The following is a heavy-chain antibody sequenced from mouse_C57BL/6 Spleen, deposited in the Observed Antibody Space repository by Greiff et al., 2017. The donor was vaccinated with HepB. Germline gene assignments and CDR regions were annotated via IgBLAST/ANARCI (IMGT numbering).Heavy chain of an antibody. D-gene: IGHD1-1*01. J-gene: IGHJ4*01. Sequence: VQLQQPGAELVMPGASVKLSCKASGYTFTSYWMHWVKQRPGQGLEWIGEIDPSDSYTNYNQKFKGKSTLTVDKSSSTAYMQLSSLTSEDSAVYYCARRYYGLYYYAMDYWGQGTSVTVSS. CDR1: GYTFTSYW. CDR3: ARRYYGLYYYAMDY. V-gene: IGHV1-69*01. CDR2: IDPSDSYT.